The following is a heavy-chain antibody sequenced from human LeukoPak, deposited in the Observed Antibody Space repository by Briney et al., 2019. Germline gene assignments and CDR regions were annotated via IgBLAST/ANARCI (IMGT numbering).Heavy chain of an antibody. Sequence: SETLSLTCTVSGGSISSSSYYWGWIRQPPGKGLEWIGSIYYSGSTYYNPSLKSRVTISVDTSKNQFSLKLSSVTAADTAVYYCASAADSPVDYWGQGTLVTVSS. V-gene: IGHV4-39*07. CDR1: GGSISSSSYY. D-gene: IGHD3-3*01. CDR2: IYYSGST. CDR3: ASAADSPVDY. J-gene: IGHJ4*02.